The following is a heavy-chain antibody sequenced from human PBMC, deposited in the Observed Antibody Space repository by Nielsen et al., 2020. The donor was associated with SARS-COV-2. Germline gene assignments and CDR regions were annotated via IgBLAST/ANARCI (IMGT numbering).Heavy chain of an antibody. CDR3: VREAGFDDILTGYRSLDN. CDR1: GYTFSSYG. J-gene: IGHJ4*02. Sequence: ASVKVSCKASGYTFSSYGISWVRQVPGQGLEWMGWISAYNGNTNYAQKLKDRVTMTTDTSTNTAYMELRSLRSDDTDVYYCVREAGFDDILTGYRSLDNWGQGTLVTVSS. D-gene: IGHD3-9*01. V-gene: IGHV1-18*01. CDR2: ISAYNGNT.